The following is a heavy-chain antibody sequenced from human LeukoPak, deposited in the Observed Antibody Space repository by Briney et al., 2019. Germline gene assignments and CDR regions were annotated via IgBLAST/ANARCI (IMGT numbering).Heavy chain of an antibody. CDR2: IIPILGIA. Sequence: SVKVSCKASGGTSSSYAISWVRQAPGQGLEWMGRIIPILGIANYAQKFQGRVTITADKSTSTAYMELSSLRSEDTAVYYCARGIAVAATDYWGQGTLVTVSS. CDR3: ARGIAVAATDY. V-gene: IGHV1-69*04. CDR1: GGTSSSYA. D-gene: IGHD6-19*01. J-gene: IGHJ4*02.